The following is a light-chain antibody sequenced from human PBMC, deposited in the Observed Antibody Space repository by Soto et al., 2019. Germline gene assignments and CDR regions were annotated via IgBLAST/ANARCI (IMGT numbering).Light chain of an antibody. CDR3: QQYGSSPT. J-gene: IGKJ1*01. CDR1: QSVSSY. CDR2: DAS. Sequence: EIVLTQSPATLPLSPGERATLSCRASQSVSSYLAWYQQKPGQAPRLLIYDASNRATGIPARFSGSGSGTDFTLTISRLEPEDFAVYYCQQYGSSPTFGQGTKVDIK. V-gene: IGKV3-20*01.